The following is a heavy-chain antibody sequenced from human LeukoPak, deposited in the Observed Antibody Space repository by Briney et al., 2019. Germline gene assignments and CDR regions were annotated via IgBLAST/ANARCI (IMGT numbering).Heavy chain of an antibody. Sequence: ASVKVSCKASGYTFTSYDINWVRQAPGQGLEWMGWMNPNSGNTGYAQKFQGRVTMTRNTSISTAYMELSSLRSEDTAVYYCARAELRRVGYYFDYWGQGTLVTVSS. V-gene: IGHV1-8*01. J-gene: IGHJ4*02. D-gene: IGHD1-26*01. CDR3: ARAELRRVGYYFDY. CDR1: GYTFTSYD. CDR2: MNPNSGNT.